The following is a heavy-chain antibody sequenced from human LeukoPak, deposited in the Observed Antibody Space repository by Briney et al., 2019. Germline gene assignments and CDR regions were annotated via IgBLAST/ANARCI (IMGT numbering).Heavy chain of an antibody. CDR3: AKGGSGWSNWFDP. CDR2: IAYDESSK. V-gene: IGHV3-30*18. D-gene: IGHD6-19*01. CDR1: GFTFSNSG. J-gene: IGHJ5*02. Sequence: GGSLRLSCAASGFTFSNSGMHWVRQAPGKGLEWVAVIAYDESSKFYADSVKGRFTISRDNSQNTLYLQMNSLRADDTTVCYCAKGGSGWSNWFDPWGQGTLVAVSS.